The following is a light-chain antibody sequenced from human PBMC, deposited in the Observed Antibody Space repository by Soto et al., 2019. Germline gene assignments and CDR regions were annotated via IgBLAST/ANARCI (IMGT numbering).Light chain of an antibody. CDR2: EVS. Sequence: QSALTQPPSASGSPGQSVTISCTGSSSDVGGHNFVSWYQQHPGKAPKLIIYEVSKRPAGVPDRFSGSKSGNTASLTVSGLQAEDEADYHCNSLAGSNTMVFGGGTKLTVL. J-gene: IGLJ2*01. CDR1: SSDVGGHNF. CDR3: NSLAGSNTMV. V-gene: IGLV2-8*01.